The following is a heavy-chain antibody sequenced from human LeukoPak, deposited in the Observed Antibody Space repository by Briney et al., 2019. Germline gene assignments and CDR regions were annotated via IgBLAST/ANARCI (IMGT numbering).Heavy chain of an antibody. CDR2: IYYSGST. CDR3: ARLGYQEYYFDY. Sequence: SETLSLTCTVSSGSISSSTYYWGWIRQPPGKGLEWTGSIYYSGSTYYNPSLKSRVTISVDTSKNQFSLKLSSVTAADTAVYYCARLGYQEYYFDYWGQGTLVTVSS. V-gene: IGHV4-39*01. J-gene: IGHJ4*02. D-gene: IGHD3-16*02. CDR1: SGSISSSTYY.